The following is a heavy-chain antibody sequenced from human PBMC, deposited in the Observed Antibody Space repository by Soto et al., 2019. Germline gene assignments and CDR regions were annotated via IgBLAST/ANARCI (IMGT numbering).Heavy chain of an antibody. CDR1: GGSLSSGDYY. Sequence: SETLSLICTVSGGSLSSGDYYWSWIRQPPGKGLEWIGYIYYSGSTYYNPSLKSRVTISVDTSKNQFSLKLSSVTAADTAVYYCARGSPRVSTYYYDSSGYDYWGQGTLVTVSS. CDR3: ARGSPRVSTYYYDSSGYDY. D-gene: IGHD3-22*01. J-gene: IGHJ4*02. CDR2: IYYSGST. V-gene: IGHV4-30-4*01.